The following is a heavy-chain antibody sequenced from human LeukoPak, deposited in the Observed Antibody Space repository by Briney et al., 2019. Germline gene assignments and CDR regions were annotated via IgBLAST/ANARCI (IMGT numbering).Heavy chain of an antibody. V-gene: IGHV4-31*03. CDR3: ARDLVSADAFDI. Sequence: SETLSLTCTVSGGSISSGGYHWSWIRQHPGKGLEWIGYIYYSGSTYYNPSLKSRVTISVDTSKNQFSLKLSSVTAADTAVYCCARDLVSADAFDIWGQGTMVTVSS. J-gene: IGHJ3*02. CDR1: GGSISSGGYH. CDR2: IYYSGST.